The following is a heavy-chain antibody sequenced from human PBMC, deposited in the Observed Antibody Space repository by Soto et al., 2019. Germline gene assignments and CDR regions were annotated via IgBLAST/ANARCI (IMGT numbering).Heavy chain of an antibody. J-gene: IGHJ4*02. V-gene: IGHV3-23*04. CDR1: GFTFNTYA. CDR3: AKAAKRPRVVSRIDY. D-gene: IGHD1-1*01. Sequence: EVQLVESGGDLVQPGGSLRLSCTASGFTFNTYAMGWVRQAPGKGLEWISAISGGGGSTYYADSVKGRFSISRDHSKNKLSLYINTLRPEASLFYICAKAAKRPRVVSRIDYWVQGTLVTVSS. CDR2: ISGGGGST.